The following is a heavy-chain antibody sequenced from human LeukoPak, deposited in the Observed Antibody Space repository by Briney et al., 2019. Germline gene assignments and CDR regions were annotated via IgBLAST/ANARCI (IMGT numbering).Heavy chain of an antibody. CDR3: ARETPDPPYYMDV. V-gene: IGHV1-2*02. CDR2: INPNSGGT. J-gene: IGHJ6*03. CDR1: GYTFTGYY. Sequence: GASVKVSCKASGYTFTGYYMHWVRQAPGEGLEWMGWINPNSGGTNYAQKFQGRVTMTRDTSISTAYMELSRLRSDDTAVYYCARETPDPPYYMDVWGKGTTVTVSS.